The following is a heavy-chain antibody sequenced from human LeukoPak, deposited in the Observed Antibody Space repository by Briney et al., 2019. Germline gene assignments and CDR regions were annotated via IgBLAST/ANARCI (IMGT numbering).Heavy chain of an antibody. Sequence: GESLRLSCAASGFTFSSYSMNWVRQAPGKGLEWVSSISSSSSYIYYADSVKGRFTISRDNAKNSLYLQMNSLRAEDTAVYYYARAGVPATSIFDYWAREPWSPSPQ. CDR1: GFTFSSYS. V-gene: IGHV3-21*01. CDR3: ARAGVPATSIFDY. J-gene: IGHJ4*02. D-gene: IGHD2-2*01. CDR2: ISSSSSYI.